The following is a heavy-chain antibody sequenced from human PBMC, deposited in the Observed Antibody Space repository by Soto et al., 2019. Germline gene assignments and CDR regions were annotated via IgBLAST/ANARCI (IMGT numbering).Heavy chain of an antibody. CDR1: GFTFSSYA. V-gene: IGHV3-30-3*01. D-gene: IGHD2-21*01. CDR2: ISYDGSNK. CDR3: ARGGEVSAEYFQH. J-gene: IGHJ1*01. Sequence: QVQLVESGGGVVQPGRSVRLSCAASGFTFSSYAMHWVRQAPGKGLEWVAVISYDGSNKYYADSVKGRFTISRDNSNNTLYLQMNSLRAEDTAVYYCARGGEVSAEYFQHWGQGTLVTVSS.